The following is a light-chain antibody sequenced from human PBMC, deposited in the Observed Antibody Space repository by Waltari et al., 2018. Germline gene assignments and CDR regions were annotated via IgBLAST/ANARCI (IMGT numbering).Light chain of an antibody. CDR1: HNILNSSNNKKY. CDR3: QQYYGIPT. V-gene: IGKV4-1*01. J-gene: IGKJ1*01. CDR2: WSS. Sequence: IVMTQSPDSLAVSLGERATINCKSSHNILNSSNNKKYLAWYQQKPGQPPKLLIFWSSTREIGVPDRFSGSGSGTDFTLTINSLQAGDVAVDYCQQYYGIPTFGQGTKVEIK.